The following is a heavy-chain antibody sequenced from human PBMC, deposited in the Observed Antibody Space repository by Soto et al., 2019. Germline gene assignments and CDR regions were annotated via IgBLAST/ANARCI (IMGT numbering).Heavy chain of an antibody. V-gene: IGHV5-10-1*01. CDR1: GYSFTSYW. Sequence: GESLKISCKGSGYSFTSYWIGWVRQMPGKGLEWMGRIDPSDSYTNYSPSFQGHVTISADKSISTAYLQWSSLKASDTAMYYCARQFTVVTPFDYWGQGTLVTVSS. D-gene: IGHD2-21*02. CDR2: IDPSDSYT. J-gene: IGHJ4*02. CDR3: ARQFTVVTPFDY.